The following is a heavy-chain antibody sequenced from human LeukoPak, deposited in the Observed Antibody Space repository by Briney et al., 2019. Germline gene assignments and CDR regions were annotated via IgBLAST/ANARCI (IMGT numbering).Heavy chain of an antibody. Sequence: QAGGSLRLSCAASGFTFSSHWMSWVRHAPGKGLEWVANIKSDGSEKYYVDSVKGRFTISRDNAKNSLYLQMNSLRDEDTAVYYCTRDEGWGQGTPVTVSS. CDR3: TRDEG. J-gene: IGHJ4*02. CDR2: IKSDGSEK. CDR1: GFTFSSHW. V-gene: IGHV3-7*05.